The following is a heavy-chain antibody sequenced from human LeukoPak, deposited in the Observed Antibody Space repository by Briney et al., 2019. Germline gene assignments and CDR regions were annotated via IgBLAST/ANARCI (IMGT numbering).Heavy chain of an antibody. V-gene: IGHV4-59*01. D-gene: IGHD3-16*02. Sequence: SETLSLTCTVSGGSFSSYYWGWIRQPPGKGLEWIGYIYYSGSTDYNPSLKSRVTMSLDTSKNQFSLNLSSVTAADTAVYYCARAVITFGGVVAKGFDCWGQGTLVTVSS. CDR1: GGSFSSYY. CDR2: IYYSGST. J-gene: IGHJ4*02. CDR3: ARAVITFGGVVAKGFDC.